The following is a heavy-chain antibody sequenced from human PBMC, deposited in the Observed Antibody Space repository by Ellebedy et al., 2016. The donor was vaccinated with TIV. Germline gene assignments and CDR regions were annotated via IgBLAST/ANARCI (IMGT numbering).Heavy chain of an antibody. CDR3: AEGRSGWYYFDY. CDR1: GGSVSSSSYY. D-gene: IGHD6-19*01. V-gene: IGHV4-39*01. CDR2: IYSGGNT. J-gene: IGHJ4*02. Sequence: SETLSLTCTVSGGSVSSSSYYWAWIRQAPGKGLEWIGSIYSGGNTYYNPSLNSRVTMSVDTSKNQFSLRLSSVTAADTAVYYCAEGRSGWYYFDYWGQGTLVTVSS.